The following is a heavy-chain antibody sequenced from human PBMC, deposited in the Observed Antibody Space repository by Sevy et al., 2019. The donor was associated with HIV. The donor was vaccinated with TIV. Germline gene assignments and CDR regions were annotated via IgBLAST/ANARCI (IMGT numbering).Heavy chain of an antibody. V-gene: IGHV4-39*01. D-gene: IGHD5-12*01. CDR3: ARLGEGYSGYDRSYYGMDV. CDR2: IYYSGST. J-gene: IGHJ6*02. Sequence: SETLSLTCTVSGGSISSSSYYWGWIRQPPGKGLEWIGSIYYSGSTYYNPSLKRRVTISVDTSKNQFSLKLSSVTAADTAVYYCARLGEGYSGYDRSYYGMDVWGQGTTVTVSS. CDR1: GGSISSSSYY.